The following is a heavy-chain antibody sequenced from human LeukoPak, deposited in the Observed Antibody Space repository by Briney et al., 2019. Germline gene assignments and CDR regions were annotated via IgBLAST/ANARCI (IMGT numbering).Heavy chain of an antibody. CDR3: AKDRGYSPSDI. V-gene: IGHV3-30*18. J-gene: IGHJ3*02. CDR1: GFTFSSYS. CDR2: ISYDGSNK. Sequence: GGSLRLSCAASGFTFSSYSMNWVRQAPGKGLEWVAVISYDGSNKYYADSVKGRFTISRDNSKNTLYLQMNSLRAEDTAVYYCAKDRGYSPSDIWGQGTMVTVSS. D-gene: IGHD5-18*01.